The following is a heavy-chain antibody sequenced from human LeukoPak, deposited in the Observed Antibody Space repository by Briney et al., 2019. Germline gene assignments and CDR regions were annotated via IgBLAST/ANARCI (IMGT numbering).Heavy chain of an antibody. Sequence: GGSLRLSCAASGFTYSTYWMSWVRQAPGKGLEWVAHIKQDATEKYYVDSVKGRFTISRDNAKNSLFLQMNSLRVEDTAVYYCARGPGGFCSFNSCYFGRWGLGTLVTVSS. J-gene: IGHJ4*02. CDR2: IKQDATEK. D-gene: IGHD2-2*01. CDR1: GFTYSTYW. CDR3: ARGPGGFCSFNSCYFGR. V-gene: IGHV3-7*01.